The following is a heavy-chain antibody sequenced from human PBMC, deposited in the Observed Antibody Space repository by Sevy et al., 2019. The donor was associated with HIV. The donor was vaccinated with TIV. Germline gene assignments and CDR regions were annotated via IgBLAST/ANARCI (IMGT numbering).Heavy chain of an antibody. Sequence: GSLRLSCTVSGGSISSYYWSWIRQPAGKGLEWIGRIYPSGITNYNPSLKSRVTMSVDTSKNQFSLNLSSVTAADTAVYYCARGWCRSASCYYDYWGQGTLVTVSS. D-gene: IGHD2-2*01. CDR3: ARGWCRSASCYYDY. CDR1: GGSISSYY. CDR2: IYPSGIT. V-gene: IGHV4-4*07. J-gene: IGHJ4*02.